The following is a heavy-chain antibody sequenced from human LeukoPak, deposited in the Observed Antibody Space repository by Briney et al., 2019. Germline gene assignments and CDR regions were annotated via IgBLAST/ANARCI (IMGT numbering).Heavy chain of an antibody. V-gene: IGHV4-39*01. Sequence: SETLSLTCTVSGGSISSSSCYWGWIRQPPGKGLEWIGSIYYSGSTYYNPSLKSRVTISVDTSKNQFSLKLSFVTAADAAVYYCARRDPQQLVFGYWGQGTLVTVSS. CDR2: IYYSGST. J-gene: IGHJ4*02. CDR1: GGSISSSSCY. D-gene: IGHD6-13*01. CDR3: ARRDPQQLVFGY.